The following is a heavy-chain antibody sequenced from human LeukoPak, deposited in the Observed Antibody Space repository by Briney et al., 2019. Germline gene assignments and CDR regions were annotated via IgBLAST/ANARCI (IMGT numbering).Heavy chain of an antibody. CDR3: ARPNITSYYDSRGYDAFDV. Sequence: GESLKISCKGSGYRFTTYWIGWVRKMPGKGLDWMGIINPDNSDTRYSPSFQGQVTISADKSVSIAYLQWSSLKASDTAMYYCARPNITSYYDSRGYDAFDVWGQGTMVIVSS. CDR1: GYRFTTYW. D-gene: IGHD3-22*01. CDR2: INPDNSDT. J-gene: IGHJ3*01. V-gene: IGHV5-51*01.